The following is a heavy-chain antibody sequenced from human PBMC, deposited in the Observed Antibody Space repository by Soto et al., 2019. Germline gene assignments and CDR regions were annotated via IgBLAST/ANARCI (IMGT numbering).Heavy chain of an antibody. CDR1: GYTFTSYA. CDR3: ARSIVVVTAADY. J-gene: IGHJ4*02. D-gene: IGHD2-21*02. V-gene: IGHV1-3*01. Sequence: VQLVQSGAEVKKPGASVKVSCKASGYTFTSYAMHWVRQAPGQRLEWMGWINAGSGNTKYSQKFQGRVTITRDTSASTAYMELSSLRSEDTAVYYCARSIVVVTAADYWGQGTLVTVSS. CDR2: INAGSGNT.